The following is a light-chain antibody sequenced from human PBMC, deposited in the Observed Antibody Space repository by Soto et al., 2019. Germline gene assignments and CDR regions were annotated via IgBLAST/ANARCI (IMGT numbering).Light chain of an antibody. CDR3: QRYNNWPLT. V-gene: IGKV3-15*01. CDR2: GAS. Sequence: EKGIPHFPATLSGSPGERATPPCRASQVMGSTLAWNQQKPGQTPSLLIYGASTRATGVPARFSGSGSGTEFTLTINSLQSEDFAVYYCQRYNNWPLTFGGGTKVEIK. CDR1: QVMGST. J-gene: IGKJ4*01.